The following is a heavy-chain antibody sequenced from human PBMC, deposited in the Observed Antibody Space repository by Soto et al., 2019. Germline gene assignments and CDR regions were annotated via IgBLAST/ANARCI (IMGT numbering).Heavy chain of an antibody. CDR3: ARDAPGVAPY. CDR1: GGSIIDGQTY. CDR2: INYRETT. V-gene: IGHV4-31*03. D-gene: IGHD2-15*01. Sequence: QVQLQESGPGLVKPSQTLSLTCTVSGGSIIDGQTYLNWIRQHPERGLEWMGYINYRETTNYSPALKSRILISIDTSKNQFSLRLTSVTAADTAVYYCARDAPGVAPYWGQGTLVTVSS. J-gene: IGHJ4*02.